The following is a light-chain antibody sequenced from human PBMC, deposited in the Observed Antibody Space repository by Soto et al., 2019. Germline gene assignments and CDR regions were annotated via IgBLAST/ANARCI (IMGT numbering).Light chain of an antibody. CDR1: QGISSY. Sequence: AIRMTQSPSSLSASTGDRVTITCRASQGISSYLAWYQQKPGKAPKLLIYAASTLQSGVPSRFSGSGSGTDFTLTICCLQSEDFATYYCQQYYNYPPTFGPGTKVDIK. CDR3: QQYYNYPPT. J-gene: IGKJ3*01. CDR2: AAS. V-gene: IGKV1-8*01.